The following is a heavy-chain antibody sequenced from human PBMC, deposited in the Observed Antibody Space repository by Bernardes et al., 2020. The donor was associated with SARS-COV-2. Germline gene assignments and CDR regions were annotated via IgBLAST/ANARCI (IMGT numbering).Heavy chain of an antibody. CDR1: GFTFNMYA. Sequence: VGSLSLSCAASGFTFNMYAMTWVRQAPGQGLEWVSGISGSGGSTYYADSVKGRFTISRDNSKNTLFLQMNSLRAEDTAVYYCAKCVVGYYAVDVWGQGTTVTVSS. J-gene: IGHJ6*02. D-gene: IGHD2-15*01. CDR3: AKCVVGYYAVDV. V-gene: IGHV3-23*01. CDR2: ISGSGGST.